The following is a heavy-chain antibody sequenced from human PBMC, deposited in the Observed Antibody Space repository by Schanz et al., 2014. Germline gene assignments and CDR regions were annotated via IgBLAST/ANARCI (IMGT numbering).Heavy chain of an antibody. CDR3: AKAGSGWSTAGYYY. CDR2: ISPTGSST. Sequence: DVQLLESGGGLVQPGESLRLSCAASGFTFTTYAMTWVRQAPGKGLEWVSNISPTGSSTYYADSVKGRFTISRDNSKSILYLQMNSLRAEDTAVYYCAKAGSGWSTAGYYYWGQGTLVAVSS. J-gene: IGHJ4*02. V-gene: IGHV3-23*01. CDR1: GFTFTTYA. D-gene: IGHD6-19*01.